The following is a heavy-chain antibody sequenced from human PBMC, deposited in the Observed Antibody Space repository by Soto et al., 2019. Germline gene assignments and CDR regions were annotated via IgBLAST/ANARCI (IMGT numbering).Heavy chain of an antibody. CDR3: AKATATSGGAFEI. CDR2: ILVGGST. V-gene: IGHV3-23*01. J-gene: IGHJ3*02. D-gene: IGHD1-1*01. Sequence: LEWVSTILVGGSTHYEDAVKGRLTISRDTSKNTVYLQMNSLTAGDTAVYYCAKATATSGGAFEIYGQGTVVTVSS.